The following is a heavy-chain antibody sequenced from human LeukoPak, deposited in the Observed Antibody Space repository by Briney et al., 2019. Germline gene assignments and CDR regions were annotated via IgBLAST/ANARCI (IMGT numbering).Heavy chain of an antibody. CDR1: GYTFTSYY. J-gene: IGHJ4*02. V-gene: IGHV1-46*01. CDR3: ARLLGYCSGGSCSYYVDY. D-gene: IGHD2-15*01. CDR2: INPSGGST. Sequence: ASVKVSCKASGYTFTSYYMHWVRQAPGQGLEWMGIINPSGGSTSYAQKFQGRVTMTRDTSTSTVYMELSSLRSEDTAVYYCARLLGYCSGGSCSYYVDYWGQGTLVTVSS.